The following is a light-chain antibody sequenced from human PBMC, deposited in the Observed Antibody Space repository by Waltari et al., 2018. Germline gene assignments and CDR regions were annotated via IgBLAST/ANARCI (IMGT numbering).Light chain of an antibody. CDR1: QSVSSN. CDR3: QQYNNWPPTWT. J-gene: IGKJ1*01. V-gene: IGKV3-15*01. Sequence: EIVVTQSPATLSVSPGERATLSCRASQSVSSNLAWYQQKPGQAPRLLIYGASLRATGIPARFSGSGSGKEFTLTISSLQFEDFAVYYCQQYNNWPPTWTFGKGTKVEIK. CDR2: GAS.